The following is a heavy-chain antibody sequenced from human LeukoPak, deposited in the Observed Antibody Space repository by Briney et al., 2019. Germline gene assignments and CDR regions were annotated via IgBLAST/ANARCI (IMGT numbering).Heavy chain of an antibody. CDR1: GGSISSYY. V-gene: IGHV4-59*01. CDR2: IYYTGST. Sequence: SETLSLTCTVRGGSISSYYWSWIRQPPGKGLEWIGYIYYTGSTNYNPSLKSQVTISVDTSKNQFSLKLSSVTAADTAVYYCARARSSRWPDYHHWGQGTLVTVSS. J-gene: IGHJ5*02. CDR3: ARARSSRWPDYHH. D-gene: IGHD6-19*01.